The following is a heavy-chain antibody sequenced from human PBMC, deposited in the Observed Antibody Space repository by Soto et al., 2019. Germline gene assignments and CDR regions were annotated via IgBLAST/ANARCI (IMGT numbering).Heavy chain of an antibody. V-gene: IGHV3-48*02. D-gene: IGHD1-26*01. Sequence: GGSLRLSCAASGFTFSSYSMNWVRQAPGKGLEWVSYISSSSSTIYYADSVKGRFTISRDNAKNSLYLQMNSLRDEDTAGYYCARDPYRVGATTGGFDYWGQGTLVTVSS. CDR3: ARDPYRVGATTGGFDY. J-gene: IGHJ4*02. CDR1: GFTFSSYS. CDR2: ISSSSSTI.